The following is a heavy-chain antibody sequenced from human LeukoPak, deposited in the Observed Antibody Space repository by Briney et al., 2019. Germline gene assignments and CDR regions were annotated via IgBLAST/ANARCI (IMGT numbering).Heavy chain of an antibody. CDR3: ARVTGLRYFDWLYPPYYYYMDV. V-gene: IGHV3-7*01. CDR1: GFTFSSYW. J-gene: IGHJ6*03. D-gene: IGHD3-9*01. Sequence: GGSLRLSCAASGFTFSSYWMSWVRQAPGKGLEWVANIKQDGSEKYYVDSVKGRFTISRDNAKNSLYLQMNSLRAEDTAVYYCARVTGLRYFDWLYPPYYYYMDVWGKGTTVTISS. CDR2: IKQDGSEK.